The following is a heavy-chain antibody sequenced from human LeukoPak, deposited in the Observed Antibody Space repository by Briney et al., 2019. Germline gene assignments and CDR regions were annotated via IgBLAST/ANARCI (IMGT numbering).Heavy chain of an antibody. CDR2: ISAYNGNI. CDR3: ARGRYCSSTSCSPSFYFDF. Sequence: EASVKVSCKASGYTFTSYGISWVRQTPGQGLEWMGWISAYNGNINYAQNFQGRVTMTTDTSTSTAYMELRSLRSDDTAVYYCARGRYCSSTSCSPSFYFDFWGQGTLVTVSS. D-gene: IGHD2-2*01. CDR1: GYTFTSYG. J-gene: IGHJ4*02. V-gene: IGHV1-18*01.